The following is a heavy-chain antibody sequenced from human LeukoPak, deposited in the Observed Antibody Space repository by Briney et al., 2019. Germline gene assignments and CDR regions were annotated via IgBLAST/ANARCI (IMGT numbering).Heavy chain of an antibody. CDR2: ISGSSANAI. J-gene: IGHJ3*02. CDR1: GFTFSDYY. Sequence: KPGGSLRLSCAASGFTFSDYYMSWIRQAPGKGLEWVSYISGSSANAIDYADSVKGRFTISRDNAKNSLYLQMNSLRAEDTAVYYCARDDITGSDAFDIWGQGTMVTVSS. D-gene: IGHD3-10*01. CDR3: ARDDITGSDAFDI. V-gene: IGHV3-11*01.